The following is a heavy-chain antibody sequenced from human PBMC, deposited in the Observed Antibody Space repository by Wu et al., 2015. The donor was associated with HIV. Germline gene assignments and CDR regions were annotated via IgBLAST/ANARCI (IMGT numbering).Heavy chain of an antibody. D-gene: IGHD2-8*01. CDR3: VRRRPEWRYFDY. Sequence: QVQLVQSGAEVKKPGSSVKVSCKASGGTFSSYAISWVRQAPGQGLEWMGGIIPIFGTANYAQKFQDRVTITTDESTRTAYMELRSLRSEDSAIYYCVRRRPEWRYFDYWGQGTLVTVSS. CDR1: GGTFSSYA. V-gene: IGHV1-69*05. CDR2: IIPIFGTA. J-gene: IGHJ4*02.